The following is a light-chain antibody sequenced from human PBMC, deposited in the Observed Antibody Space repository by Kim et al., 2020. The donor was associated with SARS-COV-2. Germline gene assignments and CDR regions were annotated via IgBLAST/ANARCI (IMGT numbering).Light chain of an antibody. V-gene: IGLV3-1*01. CDR2: QNF. Sequence: VAVSPGQTASITCSGDTLGTGYASWYQQKTGQSPVLVIYQNFKRPSGIPERFSGSNSGNTATLTIRGTQSVDEADYYCQAWDTNTGVVFGGGTKVTVL. CDR1: TLGTGY. J-gene: IGLJ3*02. CDR3: QAWDTNTGVV.